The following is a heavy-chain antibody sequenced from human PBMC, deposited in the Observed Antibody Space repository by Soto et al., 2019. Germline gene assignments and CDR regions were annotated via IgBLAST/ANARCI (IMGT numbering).Heavy chain of an antibody. CDR2: ISGSGGST. J-gene: IGHJ4*02. CDR3: AKLDYSGYDDAPPFDY. V-gene: IGHV3-23*01. Sequence: EVQLLESGGGLVQPGGSLRLSCAASGFTFSSYAMSWVRQAPGKGLEWVSAISGSGGSTYYADSVKGRFTISRDNSKNTLYLQMNSLRAEDTAVYYCAKLDYSGYDDAPPFDYWGQGTLVTVSS. D-gene: IGHD5-12*01. CDR1: GFTFSSYA.